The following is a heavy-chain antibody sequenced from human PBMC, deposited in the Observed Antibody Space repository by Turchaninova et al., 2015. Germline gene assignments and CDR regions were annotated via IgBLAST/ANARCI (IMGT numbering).Heavy chain of an antibody. Sequence: QDQLVQSGAEVKEPGASVKVSCKAFGYTFTDYGITWVRQAPGQGLEWMGFISGKSGSTNYAPKVQSRVAMTTDTSTSTAFMELWSLGSDDTAVYYCARWNYYGSGRPYYYGMDVWGQGTTVTVSS. CDR2: ISGKSGST. CDR1: GYTFTDYG. J-gene: IGHJ6*02. D-gene: IGHD3-10*01. V-gene: IGHV1-18*04. CDR3: ARWNYYGSGRPYYYGMDV.